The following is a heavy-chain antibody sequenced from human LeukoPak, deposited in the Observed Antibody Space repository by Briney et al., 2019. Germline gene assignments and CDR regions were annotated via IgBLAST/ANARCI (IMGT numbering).Heavy chain of an antibody. V-gene: IGHV1-69*13. CDR3: ARAVGDYGWYFDY. Sequence: ASVKVSCKASGYTFTSYAMHWVRQAPGQRLEWMGGIIPIFGTANYAQKFQGRVTITADESTSTAYMELSSLRSEDTAVYYCARAVGDYGWYFDYWGQGTLVTVSS. D-gene: IGHD4-17*01. CDR2: IIPIFGTA. CDR1: GYTFTSYA. J-gene: IGHJ4*02.